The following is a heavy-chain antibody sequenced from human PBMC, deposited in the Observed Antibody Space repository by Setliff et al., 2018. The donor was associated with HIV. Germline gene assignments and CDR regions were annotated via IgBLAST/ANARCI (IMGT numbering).Heavy chain of an antibody. J-gene: IGHJ6*02. CDR3: AGVAPKGYQLLFSSV. CDR2: IYTSGST. Sequence: SETLSLTCTVSGGSISSGSYYWSWIRQPAGKGLEWIGRIYTSGSTNYNPSLKSRVTISVDTSKNQFSLKLSSVTAADTAVYYRAGVAPKGYQLLFSSVWGQGTTVTVSS. V-gene: IGHV4-61*02. CDR1: GGSISSGSYY. D-gene: IGHD2-2*01.